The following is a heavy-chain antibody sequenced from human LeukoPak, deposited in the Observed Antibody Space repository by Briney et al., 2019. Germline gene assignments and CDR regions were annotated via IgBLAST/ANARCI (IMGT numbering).Heavy chain of an antibody. Sequence: ASVKVSCTASGGTFSAISWVRQAPGQGLEWMGGIIPMFVTTNYAQKFQGRVTITADESTSTAYMELSSLRSEDTAVYYCASVLGGYSSSTRYGMDVWGQGTTVTVSS. D-gene: IGHD2-2*03. V-gene: IGHV1-69*13. CDR1: GGTFSA. CDR2: IIPMFVTT. J-gene: IGHJ6*02. CDR3: ASVLGGYSSSTRYGMDV.